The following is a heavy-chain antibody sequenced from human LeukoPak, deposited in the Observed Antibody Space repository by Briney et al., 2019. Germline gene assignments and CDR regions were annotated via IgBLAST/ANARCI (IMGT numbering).Heavy chain of an antibody. J-gene: IGHJ5*02. CDR2: INPNSGGT. V-gene: IGHV1-2*02. D-gene: IGHD3-3*01. Sequence: GASVKVSCKASGYTFTGYYMHWVRQAPGQGLGWMGWINPNSGGTNYAQKFQGRVTMTRDTSISTAYMELSRLRSDDTAVYYCARGGWITIFGVVTQNWFDPWGQGTLVTVSS. CDR1: GYTFTGYY. CDR3: ARGGWITIFGVVTQNWFDP.